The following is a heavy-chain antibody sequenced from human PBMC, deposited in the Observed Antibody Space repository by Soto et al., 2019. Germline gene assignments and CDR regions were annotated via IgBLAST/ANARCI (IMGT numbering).Heavy chain of an antibody. CDR2: INHSGST. V-gene: IGHV4-34*01. D-gene: IGHD6-19*01. CDR3: ARRSSGITVAGSFDY. CDR1: GGSFSGYY. J-gene: IGHJ4*02. Sequence: QVQLQQWGAGLLKPSETLSLTCAVYGGSFSGYYWSWIRQPPGKGLEWIGEINHSGSTNYNPSLKSRVTISVDTSKDHFSLKLSSVTAADTAVYYCARRSSGITVAGSFDYWGQGTLVTASS.